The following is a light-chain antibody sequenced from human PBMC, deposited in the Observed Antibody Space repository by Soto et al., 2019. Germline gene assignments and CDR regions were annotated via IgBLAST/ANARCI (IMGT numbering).Light chain of an antibody. CDR2: AAS. J-gene: IGKJ1*01. CDR3: LQHYNYPRT. V-gene: IGKV1-17*01. CDR1: QGIRED. Sequence: DIQMTQSPSSLSASVGDRVTITCRASQGIREDLGWYQQKPGKAPKRLIYAASSLQSGVPSRFSGSGYGTEFTLTISSLQPEDFATYYCLQHYNYPRTFGQGTKVEIK.